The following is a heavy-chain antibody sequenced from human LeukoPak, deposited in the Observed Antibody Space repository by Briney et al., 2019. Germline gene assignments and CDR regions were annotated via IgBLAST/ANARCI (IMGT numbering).Heavy chain of an antibody. D-gene: IGHD6-13*01. J-gene: IGHJ6*02. CDR2: ISGSGGST. CDR1: GFTFSSYA. V-gene: IGHV3-23*01. Sequence: GGSLRLSCAASGFTFSSYAMSWVRQAPGKGLEWVSAISGSGGSTYYADSVKGRFTISRDNSKNTLYLQMNSLRAEDTAVYYCAREGSSWYDHTDYYYGMDVWGQGTTVTVSS. CDR3: AREGSSWYDHTDYYYGMDV.